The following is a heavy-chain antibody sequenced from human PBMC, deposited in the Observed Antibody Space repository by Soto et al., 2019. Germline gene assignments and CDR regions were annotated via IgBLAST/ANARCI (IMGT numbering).Heavy chain of an antibody. V-gene: IGHV3-23*01. CDR1: VFTCSSYS. Sequence: GSLRVSCAASVFTCSSYSMSWVRQAPGKGLEWVSGFRTSGDGGTTYYADSVKGRFTISRDNSKNMLFLQMNSLRAEDTAIYYCAKKVNSGPGSQYFDYWGQGTLVTVSS. J-gene: IGHJ4*02. CDR2: FRTSGDGGTT. CDR3: AKKVNSGPGSQYFDY. D-gene: IGHD3-10*01.